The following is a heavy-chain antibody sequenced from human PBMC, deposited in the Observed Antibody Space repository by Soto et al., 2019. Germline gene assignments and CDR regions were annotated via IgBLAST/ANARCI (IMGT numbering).Heavy chain of an antibody. J-gene: IGHJ4*02. CDR3: AKDRGRVAARPAYFDY. D-gene: IGHD6-6*01. Sequence: GGSLRLSCAASGFTFSSYGMHWVRQAPGKGLEWVAVISYDGSNKYYADSVKGRFTISRDNSKNTLYLQMNSLRAEDTAVYYCAKDRGRVAARPAYFDYWGQGTLVTVSS. CDR2: ISYDGSNK. V-gene: IGHV3-30*18. CDR1: GFTFSSYG.